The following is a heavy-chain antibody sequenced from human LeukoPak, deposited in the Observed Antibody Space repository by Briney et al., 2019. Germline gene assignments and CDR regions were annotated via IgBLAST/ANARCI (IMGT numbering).Heavy chain of an antibody. Sequence: ASVKVSCKASGGTFSSYAISWVRQAPGQGLEWMGGIIPIFGSANYALNFQGRVTITADRSTSTAYMELNSLRSEDTAVYFCAIGRGVTGTTPFPFDIWGQGTMVTVSS. CDR1: GGTFSSYA. D-gene: IGHD1-20*01. CDR2: IIPIFGSA. J-gene: IGHJ3*02. CDR3: AIGRGVTGTTPFPFDI. V-gene: IGHV1-69*06.